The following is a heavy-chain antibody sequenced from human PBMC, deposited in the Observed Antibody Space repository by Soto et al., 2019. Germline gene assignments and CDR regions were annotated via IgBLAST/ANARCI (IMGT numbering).Heavy chain of an antibody. CDR2: INSDGSST. CDR1: GFPFSSYW. V-gene: IGHV3-74*01. CDR3: ARDDREYVWGSFRYFDS. D-gene: IGHD3-16*01. Sequence: SLRLSCAASGFPFSSYWMQWVRQAPGKGLVWVSRINSDGSSTTYAESVKGRFSVSRDNAKNTLYLQMDSLKTEDTAVYFCARDDREYVWGSFRYFDSWGQGTQVTVPQ. J-gene: IGHJ4*02.